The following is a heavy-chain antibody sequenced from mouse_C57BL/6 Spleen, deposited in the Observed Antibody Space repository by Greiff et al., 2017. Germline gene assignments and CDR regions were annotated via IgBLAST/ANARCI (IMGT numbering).Heavy chain of an antibody. CDR2: IYPGSGST. Sequence: QVQLQQPGAELVKPGASVKMSCKASGYTFTSYWITWVKPRPGQGLEWIGDIYPGSGSTNYNEKFKSKATLTVDTSSSTAYMQLSSLTSEDSAVYYCAREGDGYSLDYWGQGTTLTVSS. D-gene: IGHD2-3*01. J-gene: IGHJ2*01. V-gene: IGHV1-55*01. CDR3: AREGDGYSLDY. CDR1: GYTFTSYW.